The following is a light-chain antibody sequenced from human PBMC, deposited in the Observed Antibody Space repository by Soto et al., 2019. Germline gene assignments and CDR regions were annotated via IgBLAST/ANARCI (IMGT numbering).Light chain of an antibody. Sequence: QAVVTQPPSVSGAPGQRVTISCTGSSSNIGAGYDVHWYQQLPGTAPKLLIYGNSNRPSGVPDRFSGSKSGTSASLAITGLQAEDEADYYCQSYDSSLSGPVFGGGTKRTVL. CDR1: SSNIGAGYD. J-gene: IGLJ2*01. V-gene: IGLV1-40*01. CDR2: GNS. CDR3: QSYDSSLSGPV.